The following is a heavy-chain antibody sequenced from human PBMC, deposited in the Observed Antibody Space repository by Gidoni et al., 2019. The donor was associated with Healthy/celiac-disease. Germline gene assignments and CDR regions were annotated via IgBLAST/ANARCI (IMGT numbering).Heavy chain of an antibody. CDR3: AKDLDYGDFGLSLDAFDI. CDR2: ISGSGGST. D-gene: IGHD4-17*01. J-gene: IGHJ3*02. V-gene: IGHV3-23*04. CDR1: GFTFSSYA. Sequence: EVQLVESGGGLVQPGGSLRLSCAASGFTFSSYAMSWVRQAPGKGLEWVSAISGSGGSTYYADSVKGRFTISRDNSKNTLYLQMNSLRAEDTAVYYCAKDLDYGDFGLSLDAFDIWGQGTMVTVSS.